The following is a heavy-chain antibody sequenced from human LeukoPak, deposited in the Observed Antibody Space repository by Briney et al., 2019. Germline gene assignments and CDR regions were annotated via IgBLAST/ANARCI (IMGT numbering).Heavy chain of an antibody. D-gene: IGHD2/OR15-2a*01. V-gene: IGHV3-74*01. CDR2: IKNDGSGT. Sequence: GGSLRLSCAVSGFSVSGYWMHWVRQAPGKGLEWVSRIKNDGSGTDYADSVRGRFTISRDNAKNILYLQMNSLTAEDTAVYYCARHNRDYWGQGTLVTVSS. CDR3: ARHNRDY. CDR1: GFSVSGYW. J-gene: IGHJ4*02.